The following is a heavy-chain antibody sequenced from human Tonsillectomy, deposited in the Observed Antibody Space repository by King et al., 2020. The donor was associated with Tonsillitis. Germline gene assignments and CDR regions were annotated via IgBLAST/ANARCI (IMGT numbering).Heavy chain of an antibody. J-gene: IGHJ4*02. CDR1: GGTFSSYA. V-gene: IGHV1-69*01. Sequence: QLVQSGAEVKKPGSSVKVSCKASGGTFSSYAISWVRQAPGQGLEWMGGIIPIFGTANYAQKFQGRVTITADESTSTAYMELSSLRSEDTAVYYCARVLPYYYASSGVGSLDSWGQGTLVTVSS. CDR3: ARVLPYYYASSGVGSLDS. CDR2: IIPIFGTA. D-gene: IGHD3-22*01.